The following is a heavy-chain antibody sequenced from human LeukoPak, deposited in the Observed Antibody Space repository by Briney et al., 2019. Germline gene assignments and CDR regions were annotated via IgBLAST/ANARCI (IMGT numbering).Heavy chain of an antibody. D-gene: IGHD3-10*01. Sequence: VASVKVSCKTSAYSFTGYFLHWIRQAPGQGLEWMGWINANSGDTNYAQQFQGRLTMTRDRSISTVYMELSRLRTDDTAVYYCARDFSWGVDSWGQGTLVTVSS. V-gene: IGHV1-2*02. CDR2: INANSGDT. CDR3: ARDFSWGVDS. CDR1: AYSFTGYF. J-gene: IGHJ4*02.